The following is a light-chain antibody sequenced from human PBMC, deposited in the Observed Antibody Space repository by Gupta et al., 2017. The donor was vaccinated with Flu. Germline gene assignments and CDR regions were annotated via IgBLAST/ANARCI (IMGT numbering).Light chain of an antibody. CDR2: EVS. Sequence: QSALTQPASVSGSPGQSITISCTGSSSDVGSYNYFYWYKQYPGKAPIVMIYEVSNRPSGVSSRISGSKSGNTASMTISGLQAEDEADYYGSAYTSSRTWVFGGGTKLTVL. J-gene: IGLJ3*02. CDR1: SSDVGSYNY. CDR3: SAYTSSRTWV. V-gene: IGLV2-14*01.